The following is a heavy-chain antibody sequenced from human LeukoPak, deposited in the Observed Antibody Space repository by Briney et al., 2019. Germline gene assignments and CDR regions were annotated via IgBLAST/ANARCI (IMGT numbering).Heavy chain of an antibody. CDR1: GGSISSSSYY. CDR3: ATTYYYDSSGYYSFDY. D-gene: IGHD3-22*01. CDR2: IYYSGST. J-gene: IGHJ4*02. Sequence: SETLSLTCTVSGGSISSSSYYWGWIRQPPGKGLEWIGSIYYSGSTYYNPSLKSRVTISVDTSKNQFSLKLSSVTAADTAVYYCATTYYYDSSGYYSFDYWGQGTLVTVSS. V-gene: IGHV4-39*01.